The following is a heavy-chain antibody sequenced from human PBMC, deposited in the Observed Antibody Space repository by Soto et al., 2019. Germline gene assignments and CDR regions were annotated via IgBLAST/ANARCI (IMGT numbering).Heavy chain of an antibody. V-gene: IGHV3-21*02. CDR3: ARDPPLSMIVVVGGDDF. D-gene: IGHD3-22*01. CDR1: GFTFSNYN. Sequence: EVQLVESGGGLVKPGGSLRLSCAASGFTFSNYNMNWVRQAPGKGLEWVSSISSSSTFKNYADSVKGRFTISRDNDKNSVYLHMSSLGAEDTAVYYCARDPPLSMIVVVGGDDFWGQGTLVTVSS. CDR2: ISSSSTFK. J-gene: IGHJ4*02.